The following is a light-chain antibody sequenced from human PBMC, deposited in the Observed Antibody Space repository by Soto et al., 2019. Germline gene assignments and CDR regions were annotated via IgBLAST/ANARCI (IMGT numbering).Light chain of an antibody. J-gene: IGKJ2*01. CDR3: QQYKDYPYT. V-gene: IGKV1-5*03. CDR1: QDIYTW. CDR2: KAS. Sequence: DIPMTQSPSSLSASLGDRVTITCRASQDIYTWLAWSQQKPGKAPSLLIYKASTLESGVPSRFSGSGSETEFTLTISSLQPEDFATYYCQQYKDYPYTFGQGTKLEIK.